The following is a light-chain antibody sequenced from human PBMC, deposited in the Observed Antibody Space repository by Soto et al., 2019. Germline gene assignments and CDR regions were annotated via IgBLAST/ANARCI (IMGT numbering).Light chain of an antibody. CDR3: GTWDTSLSVCYV. Sequence: VLTQPPSVSAASGQNVTISCSGSSSTIGNNFVSWYQHLPGTAPKLLIYDNNKRPSGIPDRFSGFKSGTSATLGITGLQTGDEADYHCGTWDTSLSVCYVFGTGTKVTVL. V-gene: IGLV1-51*01. J-gene: IGLJ1*01. CDR1: SSTIGNNF. CDR2: DNN.